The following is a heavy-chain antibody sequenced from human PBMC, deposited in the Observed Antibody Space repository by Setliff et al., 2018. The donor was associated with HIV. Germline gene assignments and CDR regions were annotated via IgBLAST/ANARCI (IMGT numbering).Heavy chain of an antibody. CDR2: IYYSGST. J-gene: IGHJ4*02. CDR3: ASPASGGSSGQYHY. V-gene: IGHV4-39*01. D-gene: IGHD6-19*01. Sequence: ETLSLTCTVSGGSISSSSYYWGWIRQPPGKGLEWIGSIYYSGSTYYNQSLKSRVTISVDTSKNQFSLKLSSVTAADTAVYYCASPASGGSSGQYHYWGQGTLVTVSS. CDR1: GGSISSSSYY.